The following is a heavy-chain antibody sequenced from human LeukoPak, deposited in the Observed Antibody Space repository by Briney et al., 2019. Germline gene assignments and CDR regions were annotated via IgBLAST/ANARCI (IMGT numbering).Heavy chain of an antibody. V-gene: IGHV4-39*01. CDR2: IYYSGST. D-gene: IGHD6-19*01. J-gene: IGHJ4*02. CDR1: GDSISSTSYH. CDR3: ARQEALSSGPGGTNY. Sequence: PSETLSLTCTVSGDSISSTSYHWGWIRQPPGKGLEWIGSIYYSGSTYYNPSLKSRVTISVDTSKNQFSLKLSSVTAADTAVYYCARQEALSSGPGGTNYWGQGTLVTVSS.